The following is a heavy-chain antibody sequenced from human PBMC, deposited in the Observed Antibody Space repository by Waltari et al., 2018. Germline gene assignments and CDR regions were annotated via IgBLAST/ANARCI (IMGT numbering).Heavy chain of an antibody. Sequence: EVQVVESGGGVVRPGGSLRLPCAASGFSFAEYGMAGVRQAPGKGPEWVAGINYNGDSTSYADSVRGRFTISRDNAKTSLFLQMNSLRGEDTALYHCARVPEYASASAGWFDPWGQGTLVTVSS. V-gene: IGHV3-20*01. CDR1: GFSFAEYG. CDR2: INYNGDST. D-gene: IGHD2-8*01. CDR3: ARVPEYASASAGWFDP. J-gene: IGHJ5*02.